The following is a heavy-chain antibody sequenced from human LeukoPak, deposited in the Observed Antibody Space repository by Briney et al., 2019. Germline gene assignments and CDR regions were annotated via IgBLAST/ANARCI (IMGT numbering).Heavy chain of an antibody. D-gene: IGHD6-19*01. V-gene: IGHV3-7*01. J-gene: IGHJ4*02. CDR1: GFTLSSYW. Sequence: GGSLRLSCAASGFTLSSYWMSWVRQAPGKGLEWVANIKQDGSEKYYVDSVKGRFTISRDNGKNSLYLQMNSLRAEDTAVYYCARGIAMAGIIDYWGQGTLVTVSS. CDR3: ARGIAMAGIIDY. CDR2: IKQDGSEK.